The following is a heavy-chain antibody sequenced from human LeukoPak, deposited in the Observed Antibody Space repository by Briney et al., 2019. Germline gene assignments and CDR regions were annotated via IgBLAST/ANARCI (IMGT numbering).Heavy chain of an antibody. J-gene: IGHJ4*02. CDR3: AKATRDGYNNFDY. Sequence: GGSLRLSCAASGFTFSSYGMHWVRQAPGKGLEWVAVIRYDGSNKYYADSVKGRFTISRDNSKNTLYLQMNSLRAEDTAVYYCAKATRDGYNNFDYWGQGTLVTVSS. CDR1: GFTFSSYG. CDR2: IRYDGSNK. D-gene: IGHD5-24*01. V-gene: IGHV3-33*06.